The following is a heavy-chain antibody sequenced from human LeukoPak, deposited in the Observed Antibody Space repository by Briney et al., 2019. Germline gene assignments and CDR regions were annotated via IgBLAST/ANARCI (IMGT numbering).Heavy chain of an antibody. CDR2: IWYDGSNK. CDR3: ARGLKKNYYDSSGYPPDY. Sequence: GGSLRLSCAASGFTFSSYGMHWVRQAPGKGLEWVAVIWYDGSNKYYADSVKGRFTISRDNSKNTLYLQMNSLRAEDTAVCYCARGLKKNYYDSSGYPPDYWGQGTLVTVSS. V-gene: IGHV3-33*01. D-gene: IGHD3-22*01. CDR1: GFTFSSYG. J-gene: IGHJ4*02.